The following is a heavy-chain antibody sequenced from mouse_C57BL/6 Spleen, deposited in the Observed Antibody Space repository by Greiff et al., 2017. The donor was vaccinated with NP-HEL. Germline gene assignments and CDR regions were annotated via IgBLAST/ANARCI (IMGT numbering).Heavy chain of an antibody. J-gene: IGHJ4*01. V-gene: IGHV2-9-1*01. Sequence: VQLQESGPGLVAPSQSLSITCTVSGFSLTSYAISWVRQPPGKGLEWLGVIWTGGGTNYNSALKSRLSISKDNSKSQVFLKMNSLQTDDTARYYCARKIDPYYYGSSYAMDYWGQGTSVTVSS. D-gene: IGHD1-1*01. CDR1: GFSLTSYA. CDR2: IWTGGGT. CDR3: ARKIDPYYYGSSYAMDY.